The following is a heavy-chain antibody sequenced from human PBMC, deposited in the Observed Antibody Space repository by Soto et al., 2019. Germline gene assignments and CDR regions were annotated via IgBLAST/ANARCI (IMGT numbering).Heavy chain of an antibody. CDR2: IIPIFGTA. CDR1: GGTFSSYA. Sequence: SVKVSCKASGGTFSSYAISWVRQAPGQGLEWMGGIIPIFGTANYAQKFQGRVTITADESTSTAYMELSSLRSEDTAVYYCASTYSGPQIFDYWGQGALVTVSS. CDR3: ASTYSGPQIFDY. J-gene: IGHJ4*02. V-gene: IGHV1-69*13. D-gene: IGHD1-26*01.